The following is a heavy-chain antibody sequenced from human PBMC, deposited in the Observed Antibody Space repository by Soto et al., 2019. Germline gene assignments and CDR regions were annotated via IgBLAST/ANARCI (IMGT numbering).Heavy chain of an antibody. J-gene: IGHJ4*02. D-gene: IGHD6-13*01. Sequence: GGSLRLSCTAPGFTFSTHWMHWVRQAPGKGLVWVSRINSDASTTDYADSVRGRFTISRDRAKNTLYLQMTGLRAEDTAVYLCASGLVDHSSSRYDYWGQGTLVTVSS. CDR3: ASGLVDHSSSRYDY. CDR1: GFTFSTHW. V-gene: IGHV3-74*01. CDR2: INSDASTT.